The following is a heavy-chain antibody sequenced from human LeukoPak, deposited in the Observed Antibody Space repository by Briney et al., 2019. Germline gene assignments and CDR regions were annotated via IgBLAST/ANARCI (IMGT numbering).Heavy chain of an antibody. D-gene: IGHD2-15*01. CDR1: GGSISSSSYY. J-gene: IGHJ5*02. Sequence: SETLSLTCTVSGGSISSSSYYWGWIRQPPGKGLEWIGSIYYSGSTYYNPSLKGRVTISVDTSKNQFSLKLSSVTAADTAVYYCARTVVVLAMKILGFDPWGQGTLVTVSS. CDR2: IYYSGST. V-gene: IGHV4-39*01. CDR3: ARTVVVLAMKILGFDP.